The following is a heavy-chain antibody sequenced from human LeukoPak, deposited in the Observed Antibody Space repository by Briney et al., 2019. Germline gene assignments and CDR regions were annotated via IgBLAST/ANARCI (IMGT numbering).Heavy chain of an antibody. CDR3: ARGDYGDYAGDY. CDR1: GFTVSSNY. CDR2: IYSGGST. J-gene: IGHJ4*02. Sequence: GGSLRLSCAASGFTVSSNYMSWVRQAPGKGLEWVSVIYSGGSTYYADSVKGRFIISRDNSKNTLYLQMNSLRAEDTAVYYCARGDYGDYAGDYWGQGTLVTVSS. V-gene: IGHV3-53*01. D-gene: IGHD4-17*01.